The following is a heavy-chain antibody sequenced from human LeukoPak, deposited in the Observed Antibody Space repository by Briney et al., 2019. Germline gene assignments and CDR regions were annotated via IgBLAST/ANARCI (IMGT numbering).Heavy chain of an antibody. CDR2: IYQSGST. J-gene: IGHJ4*02. CDR3: AREAVAGTADY. CDR1: GGSLSSSNW. D-gene: IGHD6-19*01. V-gene: IGHV4-4*02. Sequence: SGTLSHTCAVSGGSLSSSNWWSRVRQPPGKGLEWIGEIYQSGSTNYNPSLKSRVTISVDKSKNQFSLKLSSVTAADTAVYYCAREAVAGTADYWGQGTLVTVSS.